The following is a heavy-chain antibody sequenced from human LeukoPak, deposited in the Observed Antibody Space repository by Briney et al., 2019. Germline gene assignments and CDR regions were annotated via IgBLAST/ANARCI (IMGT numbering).Heavy chain of an antibody. CDR2: INSDGSST. CDR3: ARENMITFGGVILISPYFDY. D-gene: IGHD3-16*02. Sequence: PGGSLRLSCAASGFTFSSYWMHWVRQAPGKGLVWVSRINSDGSSTSYADSVKGRFTISRDNAKNTLYLQMNSLRAEDTAVYYCARENMITFGGVILISPYFDYWGQGTLVTVSS. CDR1: GFTFSSYW. J-gene: IGHJ4*02. V-gene: IGHV3-74*01.